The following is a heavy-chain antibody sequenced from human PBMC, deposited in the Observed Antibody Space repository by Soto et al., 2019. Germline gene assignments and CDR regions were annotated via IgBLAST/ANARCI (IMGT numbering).Heavy chain of an antibody. V-gene: IGHV1-69*01. CDR2: LIPLLRTT. J-gene: IGHJ3*02. CDR3: ARDVLGGWVEMTYRAFDI. CDR1: GGTVKTFG. Sequence: QVQLVQSGAELKKPGSLVTVSCQASGGTVKTFGVSWVRQAPGQGLQWMGGLIPLLRTTDYAQNFQGRISISADESTNTVFMELTSLRSEDTAVYYCARDVLGGWVEMTYRAFDIWGQGTLVAVSS. D-gene: IGHD1-26*01.